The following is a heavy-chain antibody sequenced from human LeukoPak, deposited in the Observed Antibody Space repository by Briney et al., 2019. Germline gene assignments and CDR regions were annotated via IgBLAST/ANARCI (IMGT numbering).Heavy chain of an antibody. V-gene: IGHV3-7*03. J-gene: IGHJ3*02. D-gene: IGHD6-19*01. Sequence: PGGSLRLSCAASGFTFSRYWITWVRQAPGKGLEWVANIKQDESEKYYVDSVKGRFTISRDNAKNSLYLQMNSLRAEDTAVYYCARGLAVTARGSFDIWGQGTMVTVSS. CDR1: GFTFSRYW. CDR2: IKQDESEK. CDR3: ARGLAVTARGSFDI.